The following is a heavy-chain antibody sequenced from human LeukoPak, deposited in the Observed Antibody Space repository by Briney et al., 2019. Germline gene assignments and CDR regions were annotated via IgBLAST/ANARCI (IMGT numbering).Heavy chain of an antibody. J-gene: IGHJ4*02. CDR1: GGSISSGSYY. D-gene: IGHD3-3*01. CDR3: ARDKTFEVVNYFDY. CDR2: IYYSGST. V-gene: IGHV4-39*07. Sequence: PSETLSLTCTVSGGSISSGSYYWGWIRQPPGKGLEWIGSIYYSGSTYYNPSLKSRITISLDTSKNQFSLKLSSVTAADTAVYYCARDKTFEVVNYFDYWGQGTLVTVSS.